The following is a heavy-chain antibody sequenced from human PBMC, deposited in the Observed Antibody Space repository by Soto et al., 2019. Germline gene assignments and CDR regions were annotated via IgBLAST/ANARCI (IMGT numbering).Heavy chain of an antibody. CDR2: INPNSGGT. CDR1: GYTFTGYY. V-gene: IGHV1-2*02. CDR3: ARQSRITIFGVVIDAWSYYYGMDV. Sequence: ASVKVSCKASGYTFTGYYMHWVRQAPGQGLEWMGWINPNSGGTNYAQKFQGRVTMTRDTSISTAYMELSRLRSDDTAVYYCARQSRITIFGVVIDAWSYYYGMDVWGQGTTVTVSS. D-gene: IGHD3-3*01. J-gene: IGHJ6*02.